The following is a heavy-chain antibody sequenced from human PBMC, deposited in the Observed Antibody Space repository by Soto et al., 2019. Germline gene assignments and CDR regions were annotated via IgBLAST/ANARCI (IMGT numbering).Heavy chain of an antibody. Sequence: QMQLVQSGADVKEPGASVKISCQASGYTFTAFYIQWVRQAPGQGREWVAMINPGDGTTRYSQMFQGSVTLTRDTYTSTVYMEMSSLRPEDTALYYCARDRPLAWLDPWGQGTRVTVSS. CDR1: GYTFTAFY. V-gene: IGHV1-46*01. CDR3: ARDRPLAWLDP. J-gene: IGHJ5*02. CDR2: INPGDGTT.